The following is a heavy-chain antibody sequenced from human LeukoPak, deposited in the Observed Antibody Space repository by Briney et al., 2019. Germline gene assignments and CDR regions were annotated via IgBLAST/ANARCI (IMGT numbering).Heavy chain of an antibody. J-gene: IGHJ6*02. CDR3: AGGSRPHYYYGMDV. V-gene: IGHV4-61*02. Sequence: SQTLSLTCTVSGGSISSGSYYWSWIRQPAGKGLEWIGRIYTSGSTNYNPSLKSRVTISVDTSKNQFSLKLSSVTAADTAVYYCAGGSRPHYYYGMDVWGQGTTVTVSS. CDR2: IYTSGST. CDR1: GGSISSGSYY.